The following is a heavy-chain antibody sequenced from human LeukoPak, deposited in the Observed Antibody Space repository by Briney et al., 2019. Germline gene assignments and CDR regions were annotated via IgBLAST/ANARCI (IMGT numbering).Heavy chain of an antibody. V-gene: IGHV4-39*07. CDR3: ARGDGYNYWMS. D-gene: IGHD5-24*01. Sequence: SETLSLTCTVSGGSISSSSYYWGWIRQPPGKGLEWIGSIYYSGSTYYNPSLKSRVTISVDTSKNQFSLKLSSVTAADTAVYYCARGDGYNYWMSWGQGTLVTVSS. CDR2: IYYSGST. J-gene: IGHJ5*02. CDR1: GGSISSSSYY.